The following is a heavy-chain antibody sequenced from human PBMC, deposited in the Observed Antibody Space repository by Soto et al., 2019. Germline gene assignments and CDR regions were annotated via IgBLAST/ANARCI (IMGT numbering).Heavy chain of an antibody. J-gene: IGHJ4*02. V-gene: IGHV4-38-2*02. Sequence: PSETLSLTCTVSCYSIISGYYWGWIRQPPGKGLEWIGNIYHSGSTYDNPSLKSRVTISVDTSKNQFSLKLSSVTAADTAVYYCARNNGGDFSLDYWGQGTLVTVSS. CDR1: CYSIISGYY. CDR3: ARNNGGDFSLDY. CDR2: IYHSGST. D-gene: IGHD2-21*02.